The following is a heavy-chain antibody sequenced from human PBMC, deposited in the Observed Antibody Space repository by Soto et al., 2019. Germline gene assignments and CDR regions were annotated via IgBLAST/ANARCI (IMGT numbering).Heavy chain of an antibody. J-gene: IGHJ6*02. CDR1: GDTFSNST. D-gene: IGHD3-3*01. V-gene: IGHV1-69*06. CDR3: AKSSNYDFWSSYSNYYYYGLDV. CDR2: IIPMFDRL. Sequence: ASVKVSCKASGDTFSNSTISWVRQAPGQGLEWMGGIIPMFDRLNYAQKFEGRVTITADKSTTTAYMELSSLTSEDTAVFFCAKSSNYDFWSSYSNYYYYGLDVWGQGTTVTVSS.